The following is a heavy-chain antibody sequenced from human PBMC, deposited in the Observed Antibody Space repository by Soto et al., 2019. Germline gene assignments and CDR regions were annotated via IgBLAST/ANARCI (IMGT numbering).Heavy chain of an antibody. V-gene: IGHV1-69*06. J-gene: IGHJ5*02. CDR3: ARNPRCGGDCYQNWFDP. Sequence: SVKVSCKASGGTFSSYAISWVRQAPGQGLEWMGGIIPIFGTANYAQKFQGRVTITADKSTSTAYMELSSLRSEDTAVYYCARNPRCGGDCYQNWFDPWGQGTLVTVSS. CDR1: GGTFSSYA. CDR2: IIPIFGTA. D-gene: IGHD2-21*02.